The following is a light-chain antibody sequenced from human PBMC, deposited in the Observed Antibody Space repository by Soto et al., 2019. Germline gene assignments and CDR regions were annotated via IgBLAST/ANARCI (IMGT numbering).Light chain of an antibody. CDR1: QSVSSN. CDR3: QQYNTWPRT. J-gene: IGKJ1*01. Sequence: EILMTQSPDTLSVSTGERATLSCRASQSVSSNLAWYQHKPGQAPRLLIYGASTRPTGIPGTFSGSGSGTEFTLTISSLQSEDFAVYYCQQYNTWPRTLGQGTKVEIK. V-gene: IGKV3-15*01. CDR2: GAS.